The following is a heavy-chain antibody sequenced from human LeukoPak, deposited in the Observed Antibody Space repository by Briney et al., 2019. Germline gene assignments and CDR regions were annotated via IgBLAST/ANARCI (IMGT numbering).Heavy chain of an antibody. V-gene: IGHV1-2*02. CDR3: ARAAAALVTGWYFDL. J-gene: IGHJ2*01. CDR1: GYTFTGYY. D-gene: IGHD5-18*01. CDR2: INPNSGGT. Sequence: ASVKVSCKASGYTFTGYYMHWVRQAPGQGLEWMGWINPNSGGTNYAQKFQGRVTMTRDTSISTAYMELSRLRSDDTAVYYCARAAAALVTGWYFDLWGRGTLVTVSS.